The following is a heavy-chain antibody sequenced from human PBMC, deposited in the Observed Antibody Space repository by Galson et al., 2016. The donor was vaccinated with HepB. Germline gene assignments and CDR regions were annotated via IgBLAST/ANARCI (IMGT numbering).Heavy chain of an antibody. J-gene: IGHJ3*02. CDR1: GYTFTSYD. Sequence: SVKVSCKASGYTFTSYDISWVRQAPGQGLEWMGWISVFNGDTKYAQNLQGRVTMTSDRSTSTAYMELRSLRSDDTAVYYCVREQRRWELLEPFDIWGQGTLVTVSS. CDR2: ISVFNGDT. D-gene: IGHD1-26*01. V-gene: IGHV1-18*01. CDR3: VREQRRWELLEPFDI.